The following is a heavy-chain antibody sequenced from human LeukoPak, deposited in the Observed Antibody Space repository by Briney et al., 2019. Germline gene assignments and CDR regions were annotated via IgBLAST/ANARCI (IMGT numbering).Heavy chain of an antibody. CDR2: ISGSGDST. CDR3: AKVLDYYGPGSFDY. CDR1: GFTFSSYA. V-gene: IGHV3-23*01. J-gene: IGHJ4*02. D-gene: IGHD3-10*01. Sequence: GGSPRLSCAASGFTFSSYAVAWVRQAPGKGLEWVSSISGSGDSTYYAASVKGRFTISRDNSKDTLYLQMNSLRAEDTAVYYCAKVLDYYGPGSFDYWGQGALVTVSS.